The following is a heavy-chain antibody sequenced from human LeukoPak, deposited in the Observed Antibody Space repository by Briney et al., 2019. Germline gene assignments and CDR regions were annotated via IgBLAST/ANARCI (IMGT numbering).Heavy chain of an antibody. D-gene: IGHD2-2*01. V-gene: IGHV4-59*08. CDR2: IYYSGST. CDR3: ARAGPAADYYMDV. J-gene: IGHJ6*03. CDR1: GGSISSYY. Sequence: PSETLSLTCTVSGGSISSYYWSWIRQPPGKGLEWIGYIYYSGSTYYNPSLKSRVTISVDTSKNQFSLKLSSVTAADTAVYYCARAGPAADYYMDVWGKGTTVTVSS.